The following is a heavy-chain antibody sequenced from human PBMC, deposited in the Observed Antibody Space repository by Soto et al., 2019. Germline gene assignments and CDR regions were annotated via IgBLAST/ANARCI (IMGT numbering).Heavy chain of an antibody. D-gene: IGHD5-18*01. CDR2: INPNSGGT. V-gene: IGHV1-2*02. CDR3: ARGRHVDTANFDY. J-gene: IGHJ4*02. Sequence: QVQLVQSGAEVKKPGASVKVSCKASGYTFTGYYMHWVRQAPGQGLEWMGWINPNSGGTNYEQKFQGRVTMTRDTSISTAYMELSRLRSDDTAVYYCARGRHVDTANFDYWGQGTLVTVSS. CDR1: GYTFTGYY.